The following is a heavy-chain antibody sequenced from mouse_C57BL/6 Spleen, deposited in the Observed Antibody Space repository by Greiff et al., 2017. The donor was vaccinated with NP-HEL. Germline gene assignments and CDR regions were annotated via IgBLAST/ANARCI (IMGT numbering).Heavy chain of an antibody. Sequence: VHVKQSGAELVKPGASVKLSCTASGFNIKDYYMHWVKQRTEQGLEWIGRIDPEDGETKNAPKFQGKATITADTSSNTAYLKLSSLTSEDTAVYYCARCIYDGYYGHAMDYWGQGTSVTVSS. J-gene: IGHJ4*01. V-gene: IGHV14-2*01. CDR1: GFNIKDYY. D-gene: IGHD2-3*01. CDR2: IDPEDGET. CDR3: ARCIYDGYYGHAMDY.